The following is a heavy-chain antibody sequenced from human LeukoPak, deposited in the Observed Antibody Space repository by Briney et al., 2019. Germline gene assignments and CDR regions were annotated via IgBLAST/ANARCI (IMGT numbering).Heavy chain of an antibody. CDR1: GGSISSYY. D-gene: IGHD3-10*01. J-gene: IGHJ5*02. CDR3: ARVQGREKNWFDP. V-gene: IGHV4-59*01. CDR2: IYYSGST. Sequence: PSETLSLTCAVSGGSISSYYWSWIRQPPGKGLGWIGYIYYSGSTNYNPSLKSRVTISVDTSKNQFSLKLSSVTAEDTAVYYCARVQGREKNWFDPWGQGTLVTVSS.